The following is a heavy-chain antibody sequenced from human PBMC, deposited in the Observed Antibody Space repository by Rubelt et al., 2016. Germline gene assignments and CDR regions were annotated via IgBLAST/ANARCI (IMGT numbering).Heavy chain of an antibody. CDR3: ARDLYGDYPFDY. V-gene: IGHV3-21*06. J-gene: IGHJ4*02. CDR2: ITGSSAYI. CDR1: GGSFSGSY. Sequence: VQLQESGPGLVKPSETLSLTCAIYGGSFSGSYWSWIRQPPGKGLEWVSSITGSSAYIYYQDPVKGRFTISRDNAKNSGYLQMGGRRAEDTAVYYCARDLYGDYPFDYWGRGTLVTVSS. D-gene: IGHD4-17*01.